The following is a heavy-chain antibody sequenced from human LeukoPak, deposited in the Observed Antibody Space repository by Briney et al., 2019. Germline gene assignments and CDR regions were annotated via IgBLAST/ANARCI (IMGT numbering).Heavy chain of an antibody. J-gene: IGHJ4*02. D-gene: IGHD2-15*01. Sequence: GGSLRLSCAASAFSLNAYNMNWVRQAPGKGLEWVSSISYTGTYIYYADSVKGRFTISRDNAQNSLYLQMNSLRAEDTAIYYCVRDGGPYRPIAYGGQGTLVTVSS. CDR3: VRDGGPYRPIAY. V-gene: IGHV3-21*04. CDR2: ISYTGTYI. CDR1: AFSLNAYN.